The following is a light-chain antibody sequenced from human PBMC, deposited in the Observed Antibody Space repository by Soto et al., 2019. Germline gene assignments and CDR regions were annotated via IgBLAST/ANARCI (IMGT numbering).Light chain of an antibody. CDR1: QSVSSSY. V-gene: IGKV3-20*01. J-gene: IGKJ5*01. Sequence: EIVLTQSPGTLSLSPGERATLSCRASQSVSSSYLAWYQQKPGQAPRLLIYGASRRATGIPDRFSGSGSGTDFTLTISRLEPEYFAVYYCQQYGSSPQTFGQGTRLEIK. CDR3: QQYGSSPQT. CDR2: GAS.